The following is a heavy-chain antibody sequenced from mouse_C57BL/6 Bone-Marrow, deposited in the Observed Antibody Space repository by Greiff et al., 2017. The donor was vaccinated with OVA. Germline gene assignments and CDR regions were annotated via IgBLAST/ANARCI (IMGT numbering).Heavy chain of an antibody. Sequence: VQLQQPGAELVKPGASVKMSCKASGYTFTSYWITWVKQRPGQGLEWIGDIYPGSGSTNYNEKFKSKATLTVDKSSSTAYMQLSSLTSEDSAVYYCDYYGSSYVGYFDVWGTGTTVTVSS. J-gene: IGHJ1*03. V-gene: IGHV1-55*01. D-gene: IGHD1-1*01. CDR1: GYTFTSYW. CDR3: DYYGSSYVGYFDV. CDR2: IYPGSGST.